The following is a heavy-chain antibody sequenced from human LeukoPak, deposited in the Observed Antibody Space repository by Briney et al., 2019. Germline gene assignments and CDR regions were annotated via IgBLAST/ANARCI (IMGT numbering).Heavy chain of an antibody. CDR3: ARGENQYLDCLLDH. D-gene: IGHD3-9*01. CDR2: MNPNSGNT. Sequence: ASVKVSCKASGYTFTSYDINWVRQATGQGLEWMGWMNPNSGNTGFAQKFQGRVTMTRNTSISTAYMELSSLRSEDTAVYYCARGENQYLDCLLDHWGQETLVTVSS. J-gene: IGHJ4*02. CDR1: GYTFTSYD. V-gene: IGHV1-8*01.